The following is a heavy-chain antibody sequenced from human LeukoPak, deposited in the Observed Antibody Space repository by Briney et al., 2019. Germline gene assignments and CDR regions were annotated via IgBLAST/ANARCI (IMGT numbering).Heavy chain of an antibody. CDR2: ISSSSSYI. Sequence: GGSLRLSCAASGFTFSSYSMNWVRQAPGKGLEWVSSISSSSSYIYYADSVKGRFTISRDNAKNSLYLQMNSLRAEDTAVYYCARDRVPAAARDYYGMDVWGQGTTVTVSS. D-gene: IGHD2-2*01. CDR3: ARDRVPAAARDYYGMDV. CDR1: GFTFSSYS. V-gene: IGHV3-21*01. J-gene: IGHJ6*02.